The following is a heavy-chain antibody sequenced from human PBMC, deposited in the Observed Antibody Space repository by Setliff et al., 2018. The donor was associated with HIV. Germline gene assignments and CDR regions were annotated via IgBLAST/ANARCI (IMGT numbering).Heavy chain of an antibody. Sequence: GGSLRLSCGASGFTFSDIEMNWVRQAPGKGLEWVSYITSSGDAIYYADSVKGRFTISRDNAKNSLYLQMHSLRVEDTAVYYCAAVPWGHSSLIIDHWGQGTPVTVSS. J-gene: IGHJ4*02. CDR2: ITSSGDAI. V-gene: IGHV3-48*03. D-gene: IGHD3-16*01. CDR1: GFTFSDIE. CDR3: AAVPWGHSSLIIDH.